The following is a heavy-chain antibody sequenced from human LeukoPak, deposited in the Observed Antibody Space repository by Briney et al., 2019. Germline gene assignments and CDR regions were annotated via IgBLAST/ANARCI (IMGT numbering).Heavy chain of an antibody. J-gene: IGHJ3*02. CDR3: ARGRTPSIILRADI. V-gene: IGHV4-34*01. CDR1: GGSFTDYY. D-gene: IGHD3-3*01. Sequence: SETLSLTCAVYGGSFTDYYWNWIRQPPGKGLEWIGEINHSGITHYNPSLKSRVTISADTSKNQFSLKLNSVTAADTAVYYCARGRTPSIILRADIWGQGTMVTVSS. CDR2: INHSGIT.